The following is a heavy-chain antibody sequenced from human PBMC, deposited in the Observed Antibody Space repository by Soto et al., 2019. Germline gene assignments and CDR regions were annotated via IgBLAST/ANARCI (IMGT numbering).Heavy chain of an antibody. D-gene: IGHD2-15*01. CDR3: ARKAVLYYYYMDV. J-gene: IGHJ6*03. CDR1: GFTFSSYG. CDR2: IWYDGSNK. Sequence: QVQLVESGGGVVQPGRSLRLSCAASGFTFSSYGMRWVRQAPGKGLEWVAVIWYDGSNKYYADSVKGRFTISRDNSKNTLYLQMNSLRAEDTAVYYCARKAVLYYYYMDVWGKGTTVTVSS. V-gene: IGHV3-33*01.